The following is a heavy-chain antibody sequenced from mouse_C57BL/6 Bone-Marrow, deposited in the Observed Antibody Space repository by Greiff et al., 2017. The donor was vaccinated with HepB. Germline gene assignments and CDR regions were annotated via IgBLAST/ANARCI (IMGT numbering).Heavy chain of an antibody. CDR2: IYPGSGST. CDR1: GYTFTSYW. Sequence: QVQLQQPGAELVKPGASVKMSCKASGYTFTSYWITWVKQRPGQGLEWIGDIYPGSGSTNYNEKFKSKATLTVDTSSSTAYMQLSSLTSDDSAVYDCARERVLLLHVDYWGQGTTLTVSS. D-gene: IGHD2-12*01. CDR3: ARERVLLLHVDY. V-gene: IGHV1-55*01. J-gene: IGHJ2*01.